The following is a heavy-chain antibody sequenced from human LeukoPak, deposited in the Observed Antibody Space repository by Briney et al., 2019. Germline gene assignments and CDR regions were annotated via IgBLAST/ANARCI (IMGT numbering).Heavy chain of an antibody. J-gene: IGHJ6*02. D-gene: IGHD5-12*01. CDR1: GFTFSSYA. CDR3: ARSGGYYYYYGMDV. CDR2: ISYDGSNK. Sequence: GGSLRLSCAASGFTFSSYAMHWVRQAPGKGLEWVAVISYDGSNKYYADSVKGRFTISRGNSKNTLYLQMNSLRAEDTAVYYCARSGGYYYYYGMDVWGQGTTVTVSS. V-gene: IGHV3-30*04.